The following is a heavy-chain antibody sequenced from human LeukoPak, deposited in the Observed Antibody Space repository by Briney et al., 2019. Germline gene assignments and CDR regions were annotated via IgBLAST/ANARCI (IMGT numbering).Heavy chain of an antibody. CDR3: APLGGYSYGYGGFDFQH. J-gene: IGHJ1*01. V-gene: IGHV3-30-3*01. CDR2: ISYDGSNK. Sequence: TGGSLRLSCAASGFTFSSYAMHWVRQAPGKGLEWVAVISYDGSNKYYADSVKGRFTISRDNSKNTLYLQMNSLRAEDTAVYYCAPLGGYSYGYGGFDFQHWGQGTLVTVSS. CDR1: GFTFSSYA. D-gene: IGHD5-18*01.